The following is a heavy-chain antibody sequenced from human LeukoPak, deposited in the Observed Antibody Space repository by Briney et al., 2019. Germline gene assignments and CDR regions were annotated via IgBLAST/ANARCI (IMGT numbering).Heavy chain of an antibody. J-gene: IGHJ4*02. V-gene: IGHV3-74*01. CDR3: ARGGGDKGVDY. CDR1: GFNFRRSW. D-gene: IGHD2-21*01. Sequence: GGSLRLSSAASGFNFRRSWLHWVRQAPGKGLVWVSRINSDESNTDYADSVKGRFTISRDNTRNTLYLQMNSLRAEDTAVYYCARGGGDKGVDYWGQGALVTVSS. CDR2: INSDESNT.